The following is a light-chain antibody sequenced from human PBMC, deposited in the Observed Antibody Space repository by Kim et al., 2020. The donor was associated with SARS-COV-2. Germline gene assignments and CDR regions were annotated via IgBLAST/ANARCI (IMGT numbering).Light chain of an antibody. V-gene: IGKV3D-7*01. CDR2: GAS. CDR3: QQDYNLPWT. J-gene: IGKJ1*01. CDR1: QSVSSSY. Sequence: EIVMTQSPATLSLSPGERATLSCRASQSVSSSYLSWYQQKPGQAPSLLIYGASTRATGIPARLSGSGSGTDFTLTISRLQPEDFAVYYVQQDYNLPWTFGQRTKVGIK.